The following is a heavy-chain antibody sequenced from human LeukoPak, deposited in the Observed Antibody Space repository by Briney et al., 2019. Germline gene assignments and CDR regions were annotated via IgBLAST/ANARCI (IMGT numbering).Heavy chain of an antibody. D-gene: IGHD1-26*01. CDR2: ISYDGSNK. V-gene: IGHV3-30-3*01. CDR3: ARMGARTSRVGYYFDY. CDR1: GFTFSSYA. Sequence: GGSLRLSCAASGFTFSSYAMHWVRPAPGKGLEWVAVISYDGSNKYYADSVKGRFTISRDDSKNTLYLQMNSLRAEDTAVYYCARMGARTSRVGYYFDYWGQGTLVTVSS. J-gene: IGHJ4*02.